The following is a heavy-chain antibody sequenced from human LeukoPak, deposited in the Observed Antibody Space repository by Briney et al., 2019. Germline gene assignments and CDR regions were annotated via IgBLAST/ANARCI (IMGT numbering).Heavy chain of an antibody. D-gene: IGHD5-12*01. J-gene: IGHJ6*03. CDR2: ISFDGRYT. CDR1: EFTFSSYA. V-gene: IGHV3-30*01. CDR3: ARESSGYEDYYYPYYMDV. Sequence: GGSLRLSCAPSEFTFSSYAMHWVRQAPGKGLEWVALISFDGRYTYHADSVRGRLTISRDNVENMLYLQMNSLRAEDTAVYYCARESSGYEDYYYPYYMDVWGKGTTVAVSS.